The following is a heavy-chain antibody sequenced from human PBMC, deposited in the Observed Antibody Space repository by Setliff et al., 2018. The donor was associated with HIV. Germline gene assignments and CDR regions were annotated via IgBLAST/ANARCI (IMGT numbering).Heavy chain of an antibody. CDR3: AQMSISASVYFDY. Sequence: PSETLSLTCTVSGGSISSGDYFLSWIRQAPGKGLEWIGEINHTGNTQYNPSLKSRVTMSEETSKNQFSLKLKSVTAADTAIYFCAQMSISASVYFDYWGQGTLVTVSS. CDR1: GGSISSGDYF. D-gene: IGHD2-21*01. CDR2: INHTGNT. V-gene: IGHV4-39*01. J-gene: IGHJ4*02.